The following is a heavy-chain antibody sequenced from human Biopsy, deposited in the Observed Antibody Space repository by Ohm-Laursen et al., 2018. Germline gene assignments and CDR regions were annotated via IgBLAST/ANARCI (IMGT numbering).Heavy chain of an antibody. CDR2: ISSSSDNI. J-gene: IGHJ6*02. CDR3: ARSRGSSGIATIYYYGMDV. V-gene: IGHV3-21*01. D-gene: IGHD3-10*01. CDR1: GFTLSSYS. Sequence: LSLTCAPSGFTLSSYSMNWVRQTPGKGLEWVSTISSSSDNIYYVDSVKGRFTISRDNAKNSLYLQMNSLRAEDTAVYYCARSRGSSGIATIYYYGMDVWGQGTTVTVSS.